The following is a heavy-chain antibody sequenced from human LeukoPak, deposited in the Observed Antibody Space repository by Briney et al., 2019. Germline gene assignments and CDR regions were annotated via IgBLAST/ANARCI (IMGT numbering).Heavy chain of an antibody. CDR2: IWYDGSNK. D-gene: IGHD3-10*01. CDR1: GFTFSSYA. V-gene: IGHV3-33*08. J-gene: IGHJ4*02. Sequence: GGSLRLSCAASGFTFSSYAMSWVRQAPGKGLEWVALIWYDGSNKYYADSVKGRFTISRDNSKNMLYLQLNSLRAEDTAVYYCARDVNSGSYGYWGQGTLVTVSS. CDR3: ARDVNSGSYGY.